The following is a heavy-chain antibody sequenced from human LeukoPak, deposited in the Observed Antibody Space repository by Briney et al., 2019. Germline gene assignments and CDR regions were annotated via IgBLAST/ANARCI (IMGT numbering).Heavy chain of an antibody. CDR3: ARASGVVVVPAASI. J-gene: IGHJ3*02. D-gene: IGHD2-2*01. CDR1: GYTFTGYG. V-gene: IGHV1-18*01. Sequence: ASVKVSCKASGYTFTGYGISWVRQAPGQGLEWMGWISAYNGNTNYAQKLQGRVTMTTDTSTSTAYMELRSLRSDGTAVYYCARASGVVVVPAASIWGQGTMVTVSS. CDR2: ISAYNGNT.